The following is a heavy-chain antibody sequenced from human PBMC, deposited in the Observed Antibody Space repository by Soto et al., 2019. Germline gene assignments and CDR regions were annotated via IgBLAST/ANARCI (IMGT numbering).Heavy chain of an antibody. CDR3: ARHGSGPLHGLVEV. D-gene: IGHD4-4*01. V-gene: IGHV4-59*08. CDR2: INYDGYS. CDR1: GGSITNYY. J-gene: IGHJ6*02. Sequence: QVQLQESGPGLVKPSETLSLTCTVSGGSITNYYCSWFRQPPGKGLEWIGYINYDGYSAYNLSLKRRGTLAMDACKTEFSLMLESVTATDTAVSYCARHGSGPLHGLVEVWGPGTRVSVSS.